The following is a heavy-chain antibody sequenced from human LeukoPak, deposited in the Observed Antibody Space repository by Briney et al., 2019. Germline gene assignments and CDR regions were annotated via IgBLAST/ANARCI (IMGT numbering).Heavy chain of an antibody. D-gene: IGHD1-26*01. CDR2: ISYDGSNK. Sequence: GGSLRLSCAASGFTFSSYGMHWVRQAPGKGLEWVAVISYDGSNKYYADSVKGRFTISRDNSKNTLYLQVNSLRAEDTAVYYCAKAGNSGELYFDYWGQGTLVTVSS. J-gene: IGHJ4*02. CDR3: AKAGNSGELYFDY. CDR1: GFTFSSYG. V-gene: IGHV3-30*18.